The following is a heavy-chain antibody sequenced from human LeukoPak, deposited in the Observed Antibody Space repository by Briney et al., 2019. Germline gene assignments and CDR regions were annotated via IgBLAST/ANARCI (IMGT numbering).Heavy chain of an antibody. CDR2: MNPNSGNT. D-gene: IGHD3-3*01. J-gene: IGHJ6*02. CDR3: ARSGYYENYYYYGMDV. CDR1: GYTFTSYD. V-gene: IGHV1-8*01. Sequence: GASVKVSCKASGYTFTSYDINWVRQATGQGLEWMGWMNPNSGNTGYAQKFQGRVTMTRNTSISTAYMELSSLRSEDTAAYYCARSGYYENYYYYGMDVWGQGTTVTVSS.